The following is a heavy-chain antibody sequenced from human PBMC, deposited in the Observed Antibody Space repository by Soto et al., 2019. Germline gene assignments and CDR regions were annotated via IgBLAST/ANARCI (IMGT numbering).Heavy chain of an antibody. Sequence: GGSLRLSCAVSGITFSGYGMHWVRQAPGKGLEWVAVISFDGSNKHYADSVKGRFTISRDNSKNTLYLQMNSLRAEDTAVYYCVRAWYYYDSSGYSFDSWGQGTLVTVSS. CDR2: ISFDGSNK. V-gene: IGHV3-30*03. CDR3: VRAWYYYDSSGYSFDS. CDR1: GITFSGYG. D-gene: IGHD3-22*01. J-gene: IGHJ4*02.